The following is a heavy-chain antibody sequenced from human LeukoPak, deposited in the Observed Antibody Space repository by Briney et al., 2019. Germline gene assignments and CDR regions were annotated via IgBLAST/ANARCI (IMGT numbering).Heavy chain of an antibody. V-gene: IGHV4-59*01. J-gene: IGHJ4*02. CDR1: GGSISSYY. CDR2: IYYSGST. CDR3: ASSSSQFDY. Sequence: LTCTXXGGSISSYYXSWIRQPPGKGLGGIGYIYYSGSTNYNPSLKRRVTISVDTSKNQFSLKLSSVPAADTAVYYCASSSSQFDYWGQGTLVTVSS. D-gene: IGHD6-13*01.